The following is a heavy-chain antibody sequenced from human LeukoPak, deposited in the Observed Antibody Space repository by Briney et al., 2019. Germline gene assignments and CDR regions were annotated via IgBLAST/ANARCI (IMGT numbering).Heavy chain of an antibody. CDR3: ARVRVANYYYYMDV. V-gene: IGHV4-30-4*08. J-gene: IGHJ6*03. CDR1: GGSINSGDYY. CDR2: IYCSGST. D-gene: IGHD3-3*01. Sequence: SQTLSLTCTVSGGSINSGDYYWSWIRQPPGKGLEWIGYIYCSGSTYYNPSLKSRVTISVDTSENQFSLKLSSVTAADTAVYYCARVRVANYYYYMDVWGKGTTVTVSS.